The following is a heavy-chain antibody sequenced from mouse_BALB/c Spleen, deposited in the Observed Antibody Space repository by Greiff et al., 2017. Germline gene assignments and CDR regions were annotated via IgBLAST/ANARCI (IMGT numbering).Heavy chain of an antibody. CDR2: ISYSGST. Sequence: EVMLVESGPGLVKPSQSLSLTCTVTGYSITSDYAWNWIRQFPGNKLEWMGYISYSGSTSYNPSLKSRISITRDTSKNQFFLQLNSVTTEDTATYYCARGNSWYFDVWGAGTTVTVSS. CDR1: GYSITSDYA. V-gene: IGHV3-2*02. CDR3: ARGNSWYFDV. J-gene: IGHJ1*01.